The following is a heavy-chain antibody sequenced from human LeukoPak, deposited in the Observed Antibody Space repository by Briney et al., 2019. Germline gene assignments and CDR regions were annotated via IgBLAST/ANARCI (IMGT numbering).Heavy chain of an antibody. D-gene: IGHD2/OR15-2a*01. CDR3: ARDRIYAFDL. Sequence: GGSLRLSCAASEFTFSAYSMNWVRQAPGKGLEWVAYIGTSSSTIYYADSVKGRFTISRDNAKNSLYLQMNSLRDEDTAVYYCARDRIYAFDLWGQGTMVTVSS. V-gene: IGHV3-48*02. CDR2: IGTSSSTI. J-gene: IGHJ3*01. CDR1: EFTFSAYS.